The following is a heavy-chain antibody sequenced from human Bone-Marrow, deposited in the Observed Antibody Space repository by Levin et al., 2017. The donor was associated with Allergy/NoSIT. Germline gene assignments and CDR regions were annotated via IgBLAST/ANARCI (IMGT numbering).Heavy chain of an antibody. V-gene: IGHV3-23*01. CDR2: ISGSGGST. CDR1: GFTFSSYA. Sequence: PGESLKISCAASGFTFSSYAMSWVRQAPGKGLEWVSAISGSGGSTYYADSVKGRFTISRDNSKNTLYLQMNSLRAEEKAVYYGAKGRCRQEVVRADIYGGWFDPWGQGTLVTVAS. D-gene: IGHD2-2*02. J-gene: IGHJ5*02. CDR3: AKGRCRQEVVRADIYGGWFDP.